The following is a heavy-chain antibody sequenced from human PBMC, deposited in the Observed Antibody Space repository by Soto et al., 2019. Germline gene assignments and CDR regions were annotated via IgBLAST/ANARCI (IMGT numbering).Heavy chain of an antibody. CDR3: ASLYCSGGSCHRNLDY. D-gene: IGHD2-15*01. V-gene: IGHV3-66*01. CDR1: GFTVSSNY. J-gene: IGHJ4*02. Sequence: GGSLRLSCAASGFTVSSNYMSWVRQAPGKGLEWVSVIYSGGSTYYADSVKGRFTISRDNSKNTLYLQMNSLRAEDTAVYYCASLYCSGGSCHRNLDYWGQGTLVTVSS. CDR2: IYSGGST.